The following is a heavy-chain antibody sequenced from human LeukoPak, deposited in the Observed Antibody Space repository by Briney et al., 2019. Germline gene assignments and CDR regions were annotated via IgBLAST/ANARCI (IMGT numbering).Heavy chain of an antibody. CDR3: ARGFGRTIFGVVQSYAYYYYMDV. CDR2: TYYRSKWYN. V-gene: IGHV6-1*01. CDR1: GDSVSSNSAA. J-gene: IGHJ6*03. Sequence: SQTLSLTCAISGDSVSSNSAAWNWIRESPSRGLEWLGRTYYRSKWYNDYAVSVKSRITINPDTSKNQFSLQLNSVTPEDTAVYYCARGFGRTIFGVVQSYAYYYYMDVWGKGTTLTVSS. D-gene: IGHD3-3*01.